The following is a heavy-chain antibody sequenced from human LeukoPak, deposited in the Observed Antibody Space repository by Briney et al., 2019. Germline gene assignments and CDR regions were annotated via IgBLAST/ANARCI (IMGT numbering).Heavy chain of an antibody. Sequence: GGSLRLSCAASGFTFNYAWMSWVRQAPGKGLEWLGRIKSKTDGGTTDYAAPVKDRFTISRDDSKNTLYLQMNSLKTEDTAVYYCTTGNSGYWGQGTVGTVSS. CDR3: TTGNSGY. CDR2: IKSKTDGGTT. J-gene: IGHJ4*02. V-gene: IGHV3-15*01. D-gene: IGHD4-23*01. CDR1: GFTFNYAW.